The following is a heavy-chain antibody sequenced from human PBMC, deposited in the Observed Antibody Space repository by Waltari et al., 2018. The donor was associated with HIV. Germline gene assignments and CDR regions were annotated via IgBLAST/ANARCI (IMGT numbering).Heavy chain of an antibody. CDR3: AREGTDGYNYDS. CDR2: IYHSGST. D-gene: IGHD5-12*01. V-gene: IGHV4-4*02. J-gene: IGHJ5*01. Sequence: QVQLQESCPVLVKPSGTLSLTCAVSGGSISNKWWSWVRQPPGKGLAWIGEIYHSGSTNYNPSLKSRVTISVDKSKNQFSLKLRSVTAADTAVYYCAREGTDGYNYDSWGQGTLVTVSS. CDR1: GGSISNKW.